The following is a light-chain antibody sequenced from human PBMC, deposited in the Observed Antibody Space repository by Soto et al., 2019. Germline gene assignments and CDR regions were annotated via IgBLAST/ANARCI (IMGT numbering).Light chain of an antibody. Sequence: DIQMTQSPSTLSASVGDRVTTHCRASQSISSWLAWYQQKPGKAPKLLIYDASSLESGVPSRFSGSGSGTEFTLTISSLQPDDFATYYCQQYNSYPYTFGQGTKVDIK. J-gene: IGKJ2*01. CDR3: QQYNSYPYT. CDR2: DAS. CDR1: QSISSW. V-gene: IGKV1-5*01.